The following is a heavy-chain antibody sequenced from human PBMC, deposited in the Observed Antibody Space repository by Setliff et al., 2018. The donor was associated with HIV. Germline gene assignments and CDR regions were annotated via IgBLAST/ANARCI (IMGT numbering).Heavy chain of an antibody. V-gene: IGHV4-38-2*01. CDR1: GSSISSSYR. D-gene: IGHD1-1*01. J-gene: IGHJ4*02. CDR2: HYHSGIT. CDR3: ATTTAPAGPFDY. Sequence: SETLSLTCAVSGSSISSSYRWGWIRQSPGKGVEWIGNHYHSGITYYNPSLQSRVTISVDTSKNQFSLRMSSVTAADTAIYYCATTTAPAGPFDYWGLGTLVTVSS.